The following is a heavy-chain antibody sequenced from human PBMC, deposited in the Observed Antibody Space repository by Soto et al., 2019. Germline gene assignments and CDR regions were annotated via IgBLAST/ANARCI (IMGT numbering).Heavy chain of an antibody. CDR1: GFTFSSYS. J-gene: IGHJ6*02. Sequence: EVQLVESGGGLVKPGGSLRLSCAASGFTFSSYSMNWVRQAPGKGLEWVSSISSSSSYIYYADSVKGRFTISRDNAKNSMCLQMNSLRAEDTAVYYCARAIVLVPAATPHYGMDVWGQGTTVTVSS. CDR2: ISSSSSYI. V-gene: IGHV3-21*01. CDR3: ARAIVLVPAATPHYGMDV. D-gene: IGHD2-2*01.